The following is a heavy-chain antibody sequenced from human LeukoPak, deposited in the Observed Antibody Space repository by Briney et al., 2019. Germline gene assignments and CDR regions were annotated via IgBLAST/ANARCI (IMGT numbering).Heavy chain of an antibody. Sequence: GGSLRLSCAASGFTFRSYTMTWVRQAPGKGLEWVSTISGSGVGTDYAESVKGRLTVSRDNCRNTLYLQMNSLRGEETALYYRAKGQSSSSSEWFDPWGQETLVAVSS. CDR2: ISGSGVGT. D-gene: IGHD2-2*01. V-gene: IGHV3-23*01. J-gene: IGHJ5*02. CDR1: GFTFRSYT. CDR3: AKGQSSSSSEWFDP.